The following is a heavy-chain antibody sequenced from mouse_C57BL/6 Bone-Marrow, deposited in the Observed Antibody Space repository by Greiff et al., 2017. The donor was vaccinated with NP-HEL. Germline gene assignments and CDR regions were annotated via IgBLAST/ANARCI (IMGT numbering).Heavy chain of an antibody. CDR2: INPYNGGT. D-gene: IGHD2-2*01. V-gene: IGHV1-19*01. Sequence: VQLQQPGPVLVKPGASVKMSCKASGYTFTDYYMNWVKQSHGKSLEWIGVINPYNGGTSYNQKFKGKATLTVDKSSSTAYMELNSLTSEDSAVYYCARWGGYDNYFDYWGQGTTLTVSS. CDR1: GYTFTDYY. CDR3: ARWGGYDNYFDY. J-gene: IGHJ2*01.